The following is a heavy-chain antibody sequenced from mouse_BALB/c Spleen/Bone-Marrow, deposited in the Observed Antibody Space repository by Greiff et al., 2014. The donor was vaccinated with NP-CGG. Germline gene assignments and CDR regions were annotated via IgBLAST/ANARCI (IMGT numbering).Heavy chain of an antibody. Sequence: VKLVESGPELVKPGASVKISCKASGYTFTSYYIHWVKQRPGQGLEWIGYIYPRDGSTNYNEKFKGKATLTADTSSSTAYMQLSSLTSEDSAVYFCARMGTDYWGQGTTLTVSS. D-gene: IGHD3-1*01. CDR3: ARMGTDY. CDR2: IYPRDGST. CDR1: GYTFTSYY. J-gene: IGHJ2*01. V-gene: IGHV1S12*01.